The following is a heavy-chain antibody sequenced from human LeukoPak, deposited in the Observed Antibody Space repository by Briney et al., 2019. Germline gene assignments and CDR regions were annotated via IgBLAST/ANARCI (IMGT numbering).Heavy chain of an antibody. CDR3: ARGVGYYHGSGSDYPYFDY. Sequence: PGGSLRLSCAASGFAFSSYSMHWVRQAPGKGLEWVAVIWYDGGNKYFADSVKGRFTISRDNSKNTLYLQINSLRAEDTAVYYCARGVGYYHGSGSDYPYFDYWGQGTLVTDSS. V-gene: IGHV3-33*01. CDR2: IWYDGGNK. J-gene: IGHJ4*02. D-gene: IGHD3-10*01. CDR1: GFAFSSYS.